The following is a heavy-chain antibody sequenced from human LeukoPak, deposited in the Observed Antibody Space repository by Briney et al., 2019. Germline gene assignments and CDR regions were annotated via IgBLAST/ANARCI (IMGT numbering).Heavy chain of an antibody. CDR3: ARDPGAVANFDY. Sequence: GGSLRLSCAASGFTFGSYAMSWVRQAPGKGLEWVSAISGSATTPYYADSVKGRFTISRDNSKNTLCLQMNSLRVEDTAVYYCARDPGAVANFDYWGQGTLVTVSS. CDR2: ISGSATTP. D-gene: IGHD6-19*01. V-gene: IGHV3-23*01. CDR1: GFTFGSYA. J-gene: IGHJ4*02.